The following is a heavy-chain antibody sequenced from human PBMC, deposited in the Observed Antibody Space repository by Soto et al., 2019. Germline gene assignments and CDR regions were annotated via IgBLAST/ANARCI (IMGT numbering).Heavy chain of an antibody. Sequence: QAHLVESGGGVVQPGRSLRRSCAASGFTFTSYGMHWVRQAPGTRLEWVAVISYDGGLQHYADSVKGRFTISRDNSKNMVLLQMNSLRAEATAVYYCVSDRGYGHASVPYSWGQGTLVSVSS. D-gene: IGHD5-18*01. V-gene: IGHV3-30*03. J-gene: IGHJ4*02. CDR1: GFTFTSYG. CDR3: VSDRGYGHASVPYS. CDR2: ISYDGGLQ.